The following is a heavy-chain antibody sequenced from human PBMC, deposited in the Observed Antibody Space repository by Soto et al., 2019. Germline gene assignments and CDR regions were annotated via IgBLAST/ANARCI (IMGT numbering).Heavy chain of an antibody. V-gene: IGHV2-5*01. J-gene: IGHJ6*02. CDR1: GFSLSTTGEG. CDR3: AQRRLDDTSADYNGLDV. Sequence: QITLKEAGPTLVKPTQTITLTCTFSGFSLSTTGEGVFWIRQPPGKAPEWLALVHGNDDKRYSPSLRPRLTIRKDTSSIQVVLSLTNLEPVATGTYYGAQRRLDDTSADYNGLDVWGQGTTVIVSS. CDR2: VHGNDDK. D-gene: IGHD1-1*01.